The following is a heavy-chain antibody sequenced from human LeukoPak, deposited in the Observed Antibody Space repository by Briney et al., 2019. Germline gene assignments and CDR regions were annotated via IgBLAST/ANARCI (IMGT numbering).Heavy chain of an antibody. D-gene: IGHD3-22*01. Sequence: GGSLRLSCAASGFTFTSYAMSWMRQAPGKGLEWVSAISAGGENTYYADSVKGRFTISRDNSKNTLFLQMNSLRAEDTALYYCAKGSSGYFVDLWGQGTLVTVSS. V-gene: IGHV3-23*01. CDR2: ISAGGENT. J-gene: IGHJ5*02. CDR3: AKGSSGYFVDL. CDR1: GFTFTSYA.